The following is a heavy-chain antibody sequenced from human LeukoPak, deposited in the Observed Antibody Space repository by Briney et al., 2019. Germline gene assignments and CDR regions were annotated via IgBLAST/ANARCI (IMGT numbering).Heavy chain of an antibody. CDR2: IYYSGNT. J-gene: IGHJ5*02. D-gene: IGHD3-3*01. CDR3: ARLWSEGNWENWFDP. Sequence: SETLSLTCTVFGGSISSYYWSWIRQPPGKGLEWIGYIYYSGNTNYNPSLKSRVTISVDTSKNQFSLKLSSVTAADTAVYYCARLWSEGNWENWFDPWGQGTLVTVSS. CDR1: GGSISSYY. V-gene: IGHV4-59*01.